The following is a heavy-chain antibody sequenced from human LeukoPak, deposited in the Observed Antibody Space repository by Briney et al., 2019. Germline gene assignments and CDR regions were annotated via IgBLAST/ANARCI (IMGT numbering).Heavy chain of an antibody. J-gene: IGHJ5*02. D-gene: IGHD3-16*01. CDR2: IYYSGST. V-gene: IGHV4-59*12. CDR3: ARDLGASSAHWFDP. Sequence: SETLSLTCTVSGGSISSYYWSWIRQPPGKGLEWIGYIYYSGSTNYNPSLKSRVTISVDTSKNQFSLKLSSVTAADTAVYYCARDLGASSAHWFDPWGQGTLVTVSS. CDR1: GGSISSYY.